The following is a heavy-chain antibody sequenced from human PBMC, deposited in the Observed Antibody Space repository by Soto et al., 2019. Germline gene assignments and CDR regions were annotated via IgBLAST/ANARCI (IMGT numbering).Heavy chain of an antibody. V-gene: IGHV3-7*04. CDR1: GFTFDDFW. D-gene: IGHD2-21*01. CDR3: ARDRTDCPRNTCYDVFDT. J-gene: IGHJ3*02. CDR2: IKRDESQK. Sequence: EVQLVESGGGMVQPGGSLRLSCLASGFTFDDFWMTWVRQAPGRGLEWVANIKRDESQKYYLESVKGRFTISKDNGKNSLYLQMNSLRAEDTAVYYCARDRTDCPRNTCYDVFDTWGQGTMVTVSS.